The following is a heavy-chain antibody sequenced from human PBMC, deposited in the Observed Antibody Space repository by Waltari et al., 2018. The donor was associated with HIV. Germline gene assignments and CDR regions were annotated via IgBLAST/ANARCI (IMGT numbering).Heavy chain of an antibody. V-gene: IGHV4-4*07. D-gene: IGHD6-19*01. CDR2: IYTSGST. CDR3: AREGYSSGWYLYYFDY. J-gene: IGHJ4*02. CDR1: GGSISSYY. Sequence: QVQLQESGPGLVKPSETLSLTCTVSGGSISSYYWSWIRQPAGKGLEWIGRIYTSGSTNYNHSLKSRVTMSVDTSKNQFSLKLSSVTAADTAVYYCAREGYSSGWYLYYFDYWGQGTLVTVSS.